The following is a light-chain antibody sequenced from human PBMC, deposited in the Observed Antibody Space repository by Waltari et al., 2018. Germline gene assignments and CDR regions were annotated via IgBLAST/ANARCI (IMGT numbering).Light chain of an antibody. CDR2: DVI. J-gene: IGLJ2*01. CDR3: CSYVGGSSLI. CDR1: SSDVGSYNL. Sequence: QSALAQPASVSGSPGQSITISCTGPSSDVGSYNLVSWYQQHPGKVPKLMIYDVIKRPSGVSNRFSGSKSGNTASLTISGLQAEDEADYYCCSYVGGSSLIFGGGTKLTVL. V-gene: IGLV2-23*02.